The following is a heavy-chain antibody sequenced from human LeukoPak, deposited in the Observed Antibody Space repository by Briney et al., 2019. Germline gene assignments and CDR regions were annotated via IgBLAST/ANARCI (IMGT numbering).Heavy chain of an antibody. CDR1: GGSISSSSYY. Sequence: SETLSLTCTVSGGSISSSSYYWGWIRQPPGKGLEWIGSIYCSGSTYYDPSLKSRVTISVDTSKNQFSLKLSSVTAADTAVYYCARRVAVAGDSFDYWGQGTLVTVSS. D-gene: IGHD6-19*01. V-gene: IGHV4-39*01. J-gene: IGHJ4*02. CDR3: ARRVAVAGDSFDY. CDR2: IYCSGST.